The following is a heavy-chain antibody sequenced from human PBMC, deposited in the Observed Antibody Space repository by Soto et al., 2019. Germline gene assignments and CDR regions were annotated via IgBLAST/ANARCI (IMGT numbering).Heavy chain of an antibody. V-gene: IGHV3-23*01. Sequence: GGSLRLSCAASGFTFSSYAMSWVRQAPGKGLEWVSAISGSGGSTYYADSVKGRFTISRDNSKNTLYLQMNSLRAEDTAVYYCADTRGRYCSGGSCYARDYWGQGTLVTVSS. CDR1: GFTFSSYA. CDR2: ISGSGGST. J-gene: IGHJ4*02. CDR3: ADTRGRYCSGGSCYARDY. D-gene: IGHD2-15*01.